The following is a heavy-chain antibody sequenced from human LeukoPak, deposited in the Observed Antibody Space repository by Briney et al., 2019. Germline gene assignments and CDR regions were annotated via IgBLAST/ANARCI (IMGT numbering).Heavy chain of an antibody. CDR2: ISGSGGST. CDR1: GFIFSSYA. D-gene: IGHD3-22*01. V-gene: IGHV3-23*01. Sequence: GGSLRLSCAASGFIFSSYAMSWVRQAPGKGLEWVSAISGSGGSTYYTDSVKGRFTISRDNSKNTLYLQMNSLRAEDTAVYYCAKDRDSSGYYDFQHWGQGTLVTVSS. J-gene: IGHJ1*01. CDR3: AKDRDSSGYYDFQH.